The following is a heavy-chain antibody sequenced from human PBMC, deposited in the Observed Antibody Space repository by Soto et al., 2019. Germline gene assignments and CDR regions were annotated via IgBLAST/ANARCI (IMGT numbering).Heavy chain of an antibody. J-gene: IGHJ5*02. V-gene: IGHV1-8*01. CDR1: GYTFTSYD. CDR2: MNPNSGNT. D-gene: IGHD6-19*01. Sequence: QVQLVQSGAEVKKPGASVKVSCKASGYTFTSYDINWVRQDTGQGLEWMGWMNPNSGNTGYAQKFQGRDTMTRNTYISTAYMELSSLRSEDTGVYHCARERYSSGWYWFDPWGQGTLVTVSS. CDR3: ARERYSSGWYWFDP.